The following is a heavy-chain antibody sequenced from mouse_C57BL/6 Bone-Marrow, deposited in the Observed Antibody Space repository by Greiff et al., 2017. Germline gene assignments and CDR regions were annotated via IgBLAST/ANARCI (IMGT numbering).Heavy chain of an antibody. CDR3: ARDHYYGSSRYAMDY. J-gene: IGHJ4*01. CDR1: GFTFSSYG. Sequence: EVKLMESGGDLVKPGGSLKLSCAASGFTFSSYGMSWVRQTPDKRLEWVATISSGGSYTYYPDSVQGRFTISRDNAKNTLYLQMSSLKSEDTAMYYCARDHYYGSSRYAMDYWGQGTSVTVSS. D-gene: IGHD1-1*01. CDR2: ISSGGSYT. V-gene: IGHV5-6*01.